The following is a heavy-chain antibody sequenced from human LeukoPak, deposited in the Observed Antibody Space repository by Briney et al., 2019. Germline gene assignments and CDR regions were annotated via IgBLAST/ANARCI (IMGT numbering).Heavy chain of an antibody. CDR3: ARSFVAGVGWYYGMDV. CDR1: GYAFTSYS. Sequence: GESLKISCKASGYAFTSYSIGLVRQLPGKGLEWMGIIYPHDSETRYSPSFQGQVIISADRSINTAYLQWSSLKASDTAMYYCARSFVAGVGWYYGMDVWGQGTTVTVSS. V-gene: IGHV5-51*01. D-gene: IGHD6-19*01. J-gene: IGHJ6*02. CDR2: IYPHDSET.